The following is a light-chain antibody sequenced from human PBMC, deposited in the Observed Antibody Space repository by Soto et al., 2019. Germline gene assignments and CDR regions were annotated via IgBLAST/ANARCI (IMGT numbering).Light chain of an antibody. CDR2: WAS. CDR1: QSVLNSSNNKHY. J-gene: IGKJ2*01. Sequence: DIVMTQSPDSLVVSLGERATINCKSSQSVLNSSNNKHYLAWYQQKPGQPPKLLIYWASTRESGVPDRFSGRGSGTDFILTISSLQAEDVAVYYCQKYYNTPETFGQGTKLEIK. CDR3: QKYYNTPET. V-gene: IGKV4-1*01.